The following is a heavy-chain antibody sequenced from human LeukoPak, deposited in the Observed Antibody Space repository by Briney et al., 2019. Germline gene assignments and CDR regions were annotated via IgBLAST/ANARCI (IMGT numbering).Heavy chain of an antibody. Sequence: PSVTLSLTCTVSGGSISSYYWSWIRQPPGKGLEWIGYMYYSGSTNYNPSLKSRVTISVDTSKNQFSLKLSSVTAADTAVYYCVALLAAAGYYWGQGTLVTVSS. D-gene: IGHD6-13*01. J-gene: IGHJ4*02. CDR1: GGSISSYY. CDR2: MYYSGST. CDR3: VALLAAAGYY. V-gene: IGHV4-59*08.